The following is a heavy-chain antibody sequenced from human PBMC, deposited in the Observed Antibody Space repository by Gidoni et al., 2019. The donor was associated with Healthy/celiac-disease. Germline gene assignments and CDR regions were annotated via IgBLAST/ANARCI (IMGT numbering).Heavy chain of an antibody. J-gene: IGHJ4*02. Sequence: QVQLQQWGAGLLKPSETLSLTCAVYGGSFSGYYWSWIRQPPGKGLEWIGEINHSGSTNYNPSLKSRVTISVDTSKNQFSLKLSSVTAADTAVYYCARGRRGSSGYYMSWGQGTLVTVSS. D-gene: IGHD3-22*01. CDR1: GGSFSGYY. CDR3: ARGRRGSSGYYMS. CDR2: INHSGST. V-gene: IGHV4-34*01.